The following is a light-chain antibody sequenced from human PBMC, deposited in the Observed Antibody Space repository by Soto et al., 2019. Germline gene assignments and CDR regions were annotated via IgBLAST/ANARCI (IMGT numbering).Light chain of an antibody. CDR3: QHYDNWPPLLA. CDR2: SAP. Sequence: EIVMTQSPATLSVSPGERATLSCRASQSVSFNLAWYQQKPGQPPRLLIYSAPTRATGIPARFSGSGSGTEFTLTISSLQSEDFAVYYCQHYDNWPPLLAFGGGTKVEIK. J-gene: IGKJ4*01. V-gene: IGKV3-15*01. CDR1: QSVSFN.